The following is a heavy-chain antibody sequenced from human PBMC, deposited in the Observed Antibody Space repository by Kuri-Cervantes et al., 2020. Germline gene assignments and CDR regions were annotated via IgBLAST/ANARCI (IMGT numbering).Heavy chain of an antibody. V-gene: IGHV3-21*01. CDR2: ISSSSSYI. CDR1: GFTFSSYS. D-gene: IGHD3-10*01. CDR3: ARDASLVRGYNWFDP. J-gene: IGHJ5*02. Sequence: GGSLRLSCAASGFTFSSYSINWVRQAPGKGLEWVSSISSSSSYIYYADSVKGRFTISRDNAKSSLYLQMNSLRDEDTAVYYCARDASLVRGYNWFDPWGQGTLVTVSS.